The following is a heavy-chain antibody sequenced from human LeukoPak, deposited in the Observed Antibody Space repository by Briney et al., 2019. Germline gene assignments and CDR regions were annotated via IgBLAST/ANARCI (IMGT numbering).Heavy chain of an antibody. J-gene: IGHJ3*02. Sequence: PSETLSLTCTVSGGSISSHYWSWIRQPPGKGLEWIGYIYYSGSTNYNPSLKSRVTISVDTSKSQFSLKLNSVTAADTAVYYCTSKGITGRDDVFDIWGQGTMVTVSS. CDR1: GGSISSHY. CDR2: IYYSGST. V-gene: IGHV4-59*11. CDR3: TSKGITGRDDVFDI. D-gene: IGHD1-20*01.